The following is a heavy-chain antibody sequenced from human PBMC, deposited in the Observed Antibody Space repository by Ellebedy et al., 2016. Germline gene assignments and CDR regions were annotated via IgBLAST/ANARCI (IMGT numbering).Heavy chain of an antibody. V-gene: IGHV1-3*01. D-gene: IGHD6-19*01. J-gene: IGHJ6*02. CDR1: GYTFTSYA. CDR2: INAGNGNT. Sequence: ASVKVSCKASGYTFTSYAMHWVRQAPGQRLEWMGWINAGNGNTKYSQKFQGRVTITRDTSASTAYMELSSLRSEDTAVYYCARSGRGVAGNNYYYGMDVWGQGTTVTVSS. CDR3: ARSGRGVAGNNYYYGMDV.